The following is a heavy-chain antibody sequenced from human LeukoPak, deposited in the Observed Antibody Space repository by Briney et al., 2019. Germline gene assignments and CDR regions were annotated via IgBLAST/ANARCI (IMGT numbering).Heavy chain of an antibody. CDR2: IKSNADGGTP. D-gene: IGHD5-12*01. V-gene: IGHV3-15*01. J-gene: IGHJ4*02. CDR1: GFSFMNAW. CDR3: AAAVQWLRYDY. Sequence: PGGSLRLSCAASGFSFMNAWMIWVRQAPGKGLEWVGRIKSNADGGTPDYAAPARGRFTISRDDSKNTLYLQMNSLRAEDTAVYYCAAAVQWLRYDYWGQGTLVTVSS.